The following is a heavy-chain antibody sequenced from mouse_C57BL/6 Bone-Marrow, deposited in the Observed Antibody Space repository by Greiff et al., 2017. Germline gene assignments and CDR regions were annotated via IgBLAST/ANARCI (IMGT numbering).Heavy chain of an antibody. CDR2: INPYNGGT. V-gene: IGHV1-19*01. D-gene: IGHD1-1*01. CDR1: GYTFTDYY. CDR3: ARRITTFDY. Sequence: VQLQQSGPVLVKPGASVKMSCKASGYTFTDYYMNWVKQSHGKSLEWIGVINPYNGGTSYNQKFKGKATLTVDKSSSTAYMELNSLTSEDSAVYYCARRITTFDYWGQGTTLTVSS. J-gene: IGHJ2*01.